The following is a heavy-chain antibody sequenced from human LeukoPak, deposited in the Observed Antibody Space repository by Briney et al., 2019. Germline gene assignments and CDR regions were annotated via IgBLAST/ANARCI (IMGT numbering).Heavy chain of an antibody. Sequence: GGSLRLSCAASGFTFSSYGMHWVRQGPGKGLEWVAVISYDGSNKYHADSVKGRFIISRDNSKNTLYLQMNSLRAEDTAVYYCAKGRYSSGWLGTDYWGQGTLVTVSS. D-gene: IGHD6-19*01. CDR3: AKGRYSSGWLGTDY. J-gene: IGHJ4*02. CDR2: ISYDGSNK. CDR1: GFTFSSYG. V-gene: IGHV3-30*18.